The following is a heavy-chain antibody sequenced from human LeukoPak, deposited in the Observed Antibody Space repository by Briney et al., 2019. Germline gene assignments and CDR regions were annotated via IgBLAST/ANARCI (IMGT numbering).Heavy chain of an antibody. D-gene: IGHD3-22*01. CDR1: GGSFSGYY. Sequence: SETLSLTCAVYGGSFSGYYWSWIRQHPGKGLEWIGYIYYSGSTYYNPSLKSRVTISVDTSKNQFSLKLSSVTAADTAVYYCACGYYYDSSGPFDYWGQGTLVTVSS. CDR2: IYYSGST. CDR3: ACGYYYDSSGPFDY. V-gene: IGHV4-31*11. J-gene: IGHJ4*02.